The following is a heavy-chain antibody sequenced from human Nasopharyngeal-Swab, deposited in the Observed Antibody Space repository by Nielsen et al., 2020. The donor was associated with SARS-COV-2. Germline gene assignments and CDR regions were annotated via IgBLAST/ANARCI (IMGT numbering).Heavy chain of an antibody. CDR1: GITFSGSA. D-gene: IGHD6-6*01. Sequence: GESLKISCAASGITFSGSAMSWVRQAPGKGLEWVSRINTDGSTTSYADSVKGRFTISRDNAKNTLYLQMNSLRAEDTAMYYCARLYSSSISDYWGQGTLVTVSS. CDR3: ARLYSSSISDY. V-gene: IGHV3-74*01. J-gene: IGHJ4*02. CDR2: INTDGSTT.